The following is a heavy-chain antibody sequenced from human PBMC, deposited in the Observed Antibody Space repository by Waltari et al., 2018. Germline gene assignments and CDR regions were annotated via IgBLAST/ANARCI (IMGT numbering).Heavy chain of an antibody. CDR2: ISGSGGRT. Sequence: EVQLLESGGGLVQPGGSLRLSCAASGFTFSSYAMSWVRQAPGRGLEWVSAISGSGGRTYYADSVKGRFTISRDNSKNTLYLQMNSLRAEDTALYYCAKDSGKGSSAPFGEFGYWGQGTLVTVSS. CDR1: GFTFSSYA. J-gene: IGHJ4*02. V-gene: IGHV3-23*01. CDR3: AKDSGKGSSAPFGEFGY. D-gene: IGHD3-10*01.